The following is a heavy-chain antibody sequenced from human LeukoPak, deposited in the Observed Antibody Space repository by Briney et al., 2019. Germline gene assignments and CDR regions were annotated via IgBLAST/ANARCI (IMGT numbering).Heavy chain of an antibody. CDR3: ARDTARGDFDY. J-gene: IGHJ4*02. CDR2: IKHDGSTK. Sequence: GGSLRLSCAASGFTFSHYWMSWVRQAPGEELEWVANIKHDGSTKYYVDSVKGRFTISRDNAKNSLSLQMSSLRAEDSSVYYCARDTARGDFDYWGQGTLVAVSS. D-gene: IGHD6-25*01. V-gene: IGHV3-7*01. CDR1: GFTFSHYW.